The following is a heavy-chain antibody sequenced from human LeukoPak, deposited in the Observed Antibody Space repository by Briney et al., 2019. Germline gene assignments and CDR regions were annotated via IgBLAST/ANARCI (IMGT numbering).Heavy chain of an antibody. D-gene: IGHD3-10*01. Sequence: GGSLRLSCAASTLTVSTNYMTWVRQAPGKGLEWVSMIYTGGSPYYADSVKGRFIISRDNSKNTLNLQMNSLRVEDTAVYYCVPLTDGSVDQWGQGTLVTVSS. J-gene: IGHJ4*02. CDR2: IYTGGSP. CDR1: TLTVSTNY. V-gene: IGHV3-66*01. CDR3: VPLTDGSVDQ.